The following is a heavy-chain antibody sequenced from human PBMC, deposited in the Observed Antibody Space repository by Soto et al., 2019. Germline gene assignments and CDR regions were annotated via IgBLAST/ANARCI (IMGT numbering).Heavy chain of an antibody. V-gene: IGHV3-11*01. CDR2: ISISGSTI. Sequence: GGSLRLSCAASGFTFSDYYMSWIRQAQGKGLEWVSYISISGSTIYYADSVRGRFTISRDNAKNSLYLQMNSLRAEDSALYYCARGAVLWGNAFDIWGQGTMVTVSS. CDR3: ARGAVLWGNAFDI. J-gene: IGHJ3*02. CDR1: GFTFSDYY. D-gene: IGHD3-16*01.